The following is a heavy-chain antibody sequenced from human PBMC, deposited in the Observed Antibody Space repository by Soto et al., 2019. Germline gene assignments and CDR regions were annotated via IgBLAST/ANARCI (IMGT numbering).Heavy chain of an antibody. D-gene: IGHD5-12*01. CDR2: INVAKGKT. CDR1: GYSFSGHS. Sequence: ASVKVSCKASGYSFSGHSVHWVRRGPRQRFARMGWINVAKGKTKYSQKFQSRVTVTRDTSASTVYMDLSGLRSEDTAVYYCTRDRAREGYFGMDVWGQGTTVTVSS. CDR3: TRDRAREGYFGMDV. V-gene: IGHV1-3*01. J-gene: IGHJ6*02.